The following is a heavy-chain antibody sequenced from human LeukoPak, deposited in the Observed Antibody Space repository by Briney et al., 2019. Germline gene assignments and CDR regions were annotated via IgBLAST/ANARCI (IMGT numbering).Heavy chain of an antibody. CDR3: ARGARGFWSGYYDY. D-gene: IGHD3-3*01. CDR2: ISSGSSTI. V-gene: IGHV3-48*01. Sequence: GGSLRLSCAAPRFTFSSYSMNWVRQAPGKGLEWVSYISSGSSTIYYTDSVKGRFTISRDNAKNSLYLQMSSLRAEDTAVYYCARGARGFWSGYYDYWGQGTLVTVSS. CDR1: RFTFSSYS. J-gene: IGHJ4*02.